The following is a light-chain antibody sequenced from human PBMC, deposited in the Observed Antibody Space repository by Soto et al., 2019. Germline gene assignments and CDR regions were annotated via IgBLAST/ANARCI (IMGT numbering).Light chain of an antibody. CDR1: TSNIRGNS. J-gene: IGLJ2*01. CDR2: SNN. Sequence: QSVLTQPPSVSGAPGQTINISCSGRTSNIRGNSVSWYQEVPGRAPKLVIHSNNQRPSGVPDRFSGSKSFSSASLAISGLQSEDEANYYCLTWDDSLNGMVFGGGTKLTVL. V-gene: IGLV1-44*01. CDR3: LTWDDSLNGMV.